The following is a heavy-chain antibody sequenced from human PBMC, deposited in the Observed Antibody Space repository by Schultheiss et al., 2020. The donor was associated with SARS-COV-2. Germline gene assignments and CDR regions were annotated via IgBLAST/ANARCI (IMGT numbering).Heavy chain of an antibody. J-gene: IGHJ4*02. Sequence: SETLSLTCTVSGGSISSSSYYWGWIRQPPGKGLEWIGSIYYSGSTYYNPPLKSRVTISVDTSKNQFSLKLSSVTAADTAVYYCARHANDYVWGSYRYTRDPWGMIDYWGQGTLVTVAS. V-gene: IGHV4-39*01. CDR1: GGSISSSSYY. CDR3: ARHANDYVWGSYRYTRDPWGMIDY. CDR2: IYYSGST. D-gene: IGHD3-16*02.